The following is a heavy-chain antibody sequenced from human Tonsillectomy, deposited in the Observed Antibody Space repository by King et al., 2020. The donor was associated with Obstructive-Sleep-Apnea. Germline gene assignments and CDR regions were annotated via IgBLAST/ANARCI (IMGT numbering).Heavy chain of an antibody. V-gene: IGHV3-7*03. Sequence: VQLVESGGGLVRPGGSLRLSCAASGFSFSTYWMTWVRQAPGKGLEWVANIRQDGTEMYYVDSVKGRFTISRDNAKNSLYLQMKSLRAEDTAGYYCARENDNDTYGYSHYFDYWGQGTLVTVSS. J-gene: IGHJ4*02. CDR3: ARENDNDTYGYSHYFDY. CDR2: IRQDGTEM. CDR1: GFSFSTYW. D-gene: IGHD5-18*01.